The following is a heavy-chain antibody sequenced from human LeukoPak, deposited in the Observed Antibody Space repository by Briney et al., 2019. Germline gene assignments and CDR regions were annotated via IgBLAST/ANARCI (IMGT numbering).Heavy chain of an antibody. Sequence: PGGSLRLSCATSGLTFSSFTMNWVRQAPGKGLEWVSTISDGSRDTHYAGSVKGRFTISRDDSQNIVYLQMDSLRAEDTALYYCTTRIRNHFDYWGQGTQVTVSS. CDR1: GLTFSSFT. CDR2: ISDGSRDT. V-gene: IGHV3-23*01. CDR3: TTRIRNHFDY. J-gene: IGHJ4*02. D-gene: IGHD2-21*01.